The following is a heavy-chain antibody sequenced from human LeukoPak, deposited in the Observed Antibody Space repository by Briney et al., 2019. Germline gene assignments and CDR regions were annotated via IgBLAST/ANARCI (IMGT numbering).Heavy chain of an antibody. V-gene: IGHV1-69*06. CDR1: GGTFSSYA. Sequence: ASVKVSCKASGGTFSSYAISWVRQAPGQGLEWMGGIIPIFGTANYAQKFQGRVTTTADKSTSTAYMELSSLRSEDTAVYYCAGGYCSSTSCLGWFDPRGQGTLVTVSS. CDR2: IIPIFGTA. CDR3: AGGYCSSTSCLGWFDP. D-gene: IGHD2-2*01. J-gene: IGHJ5*02.